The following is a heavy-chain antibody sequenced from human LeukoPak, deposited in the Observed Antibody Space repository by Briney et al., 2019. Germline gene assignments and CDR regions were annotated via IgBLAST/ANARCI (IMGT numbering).Heavy chain of an antibody. CDR3: ARVSGKQSSSWYAFDI. Sequence: PGGSLRLSCAASAFTFSSYEMNWVRQAPGKGLEWVSYISSGGTIYYADSVKGRFTIFRDNAKNSLYLQMDSLRAGDTAVYYCARVSGKQSSSWYAFDIWGQGTMVTVSS. J-gene: IGHJ3*02. CDR2: ISSGGTI. V-gene: IGHV3-48*03. D-gene: IGHD6-13*01. CDR1: AFTFSSYE.